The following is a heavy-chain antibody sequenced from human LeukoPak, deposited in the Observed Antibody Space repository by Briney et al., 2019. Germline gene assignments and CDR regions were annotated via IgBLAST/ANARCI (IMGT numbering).Heavy chain of an antibody. CDR3: ARGVLTTVTTAFDP. D-gene: IGHD4-17*01. CDR2: ITSDGSST. Sequence: GGSLRLSCAASGFTFYDYGMSWVRQAPGKGLMWVSRITSDGSSTSYAGSVKGRFTMSRDNAKNTLYLQMNSLSAEDTAFYYCARGVLTTVTTAFDPWGQGTLVTVSS. V-gene: IGHV3-74*01. J-gene: IGHJ5*02. CDR1: GFTFYDYG.